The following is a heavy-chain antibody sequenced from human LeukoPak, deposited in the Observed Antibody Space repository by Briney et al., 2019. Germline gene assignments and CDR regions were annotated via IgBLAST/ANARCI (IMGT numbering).Heavy chain of an antibody. CDR3: ASPMRYSGSRRFGAFDI. J-gene: IGHJ3*02. CDR1: GYTFTSYY. V-gene: IGHV1-46*01. D-gene: IGHD1-26*01. CDR2: INPSGGST. Sequence: ASVKVSCKASGYTFTSYYMHWVRQAPGQGLEWMGIINPSGGSTSYAQKFQGRVTMTRDTSTSTVYMELSSLRSEDTAVYYCASPMRYSGSRRFGAFDIWGQGTMVTVSS.